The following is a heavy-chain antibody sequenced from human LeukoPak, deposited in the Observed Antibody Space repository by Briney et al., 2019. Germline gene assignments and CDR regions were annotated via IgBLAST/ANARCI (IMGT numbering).Heavy chain of an antibody. CDR2: IYHSGST. V-gene: IGHV4-38-2*01. CDR1: GYSISSGYY. J-gene: IGHJ4*02. D-gene: IGHD1-1*01. CDR3: ARLSGGTTTAHFDY. Sequence: SETLSLTCAVSGYSISSGYYWGWIRQPPGKGLEWIGSIYHSGSTYYNPSLKSRVTISVDTSKNQFSLKPSSVTAADTAVYYCARLSGGTTTAHFDYWGQGTLVTVSS.